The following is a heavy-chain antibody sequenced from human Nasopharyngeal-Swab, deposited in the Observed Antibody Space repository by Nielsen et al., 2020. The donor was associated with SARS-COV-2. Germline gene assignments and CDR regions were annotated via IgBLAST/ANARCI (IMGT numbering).Heavy chain of an antibody. D-gene: IGHD4-23*01. Sequence: GGSLRLSCAASGFTFSSYGMHWVRQAPGKGLEWVALMSYDGSNKYYADSVKGRFTISRDNSKNTLYLQMNSLRAEDTAVYYCAKVYGGSEFDPWGQGTLVTVSS. CDR3: AKVYGGSEFDP. J-gene: IGHJ5*02. CDR1: GFTFSSYG. V-gene: IGHV3-30*18. CDR2: MSYDGSNK.